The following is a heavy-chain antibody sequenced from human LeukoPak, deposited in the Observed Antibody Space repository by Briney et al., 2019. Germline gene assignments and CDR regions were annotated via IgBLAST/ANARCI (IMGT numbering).Heavy chain of an antibody. J-gene: IGHJ3*02. D-gene: IGHD6-19*01. CDR2: IYHSGST. CDR1: GGSISSSNW. V-gene: IGHV4-4*02. Sequence: SETLSLTCAVSGGSISSSNWWSWVRQPPGKGLECIGEIYHSGSTNYNPSLKSRVTISVDKSKNQFSLKLSSVTAADTAVYYCARVVAVAGRDDAFDIWGQGTMVTVSS. CDR3: ARVVAVAGRDDAFDI.